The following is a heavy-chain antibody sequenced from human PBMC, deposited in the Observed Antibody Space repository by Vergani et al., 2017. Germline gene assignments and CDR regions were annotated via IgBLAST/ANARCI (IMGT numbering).Heavy chain of an antibody. CDR2: ISSDGSFE. J-gene: IGHJ6*02. D-gene: IGHD5-12*01. CDR1: GFTLTGYA. Sequence: QVQLVESGGGVVQPGRSLRLSCVASGFTLTGYAMHWVRQAPGKGLEWVAVISSDGSFEDYAESVKGRFSISRDNSKNTLYLQMNSLRAEDTAVYYCARDRVDIVATTTYYYYYYGMDVWGQGTTVTVSS. V-gene: IGHV3-30*14. CDR3: ARDRVDIVATTTYYYYYYGMDV.